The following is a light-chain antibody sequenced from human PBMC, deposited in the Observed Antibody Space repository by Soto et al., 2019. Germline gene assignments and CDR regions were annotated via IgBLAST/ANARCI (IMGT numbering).Light chain of an antibody. CDR2: ETD. CDR1: DSNIGASYD. Sequence: QSVLTQPPSISGAPRQRVTITCTGSDSNIGASYDVNWYQHLPGAAPNLLIYETDNRPSGVPDRFSASRSGASASLAIDKLQTGDEGDYYCQSYGSGLSVVFGGGTKLTVL. J-gene: IGLJ2*01. CDR3: QSYGSGLSVV. V-gene: IGLV1-40*01.